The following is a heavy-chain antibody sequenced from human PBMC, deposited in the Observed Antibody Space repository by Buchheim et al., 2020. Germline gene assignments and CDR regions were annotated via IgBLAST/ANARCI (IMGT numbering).Heavy chain of an antibody. D-gene: IGHD3-16*01. CDR3: ASGGPRAGGYYYGMDV. J-gene: IGHJ6*02. CDR1: GYTFTSYY. CDR2: MNPNSGNT. Sequence: QVQLVQSGAEVKKPGASVKVSCKASGYTFTSYYINWVRQATGQGLEWMGWMNPNSGNTGYAQKFQGRVTMTRNTSISTAYIVLSSQRSEETAVYYGASGGPRAGGYYYGMDVWGQGTT. V-gene: IGHV1-8*01.